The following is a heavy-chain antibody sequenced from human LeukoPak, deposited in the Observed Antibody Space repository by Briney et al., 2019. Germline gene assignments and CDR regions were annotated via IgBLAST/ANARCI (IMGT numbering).Heavy chain of an antibody. D-gene: IGHD2-15*01. Sequence: GGSLRLSCAVSGFSVRSNYMSWVRQPPGKGLEWVSVIYSGGATKHADSVKGRFIISRDNSKNTLYLQMNNLRAEDTAVYYCAREKKCSGGSRYGDAFDIWGQGTMVTVSS. CDR3: AREKKCSGGSRYGDAFDI. CDR2: IYSGGAT. J-gene: IGHJ3*02. V-gene: IGHV3-66*01. CDR1: GFSVRSNY.